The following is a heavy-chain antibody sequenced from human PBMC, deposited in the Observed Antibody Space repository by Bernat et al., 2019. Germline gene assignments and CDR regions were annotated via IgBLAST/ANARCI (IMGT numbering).Heavy chain of an antibody. J-gene: IGHJ4*02. D-gene: IGHD5-18*01. CDR2: ISPHSGNT. CDR1: GYAFTGYG. Sequence: QVQLVQSGAEMKKPGASVKVSCKASGYAFTGYGISWVRQAPGQGLEWMRWISPHSGNTNYAQKFQGRVTMTTDTSTTTAYMELRSLRSDDTAVYYCARDELSRGFSYGHDYWGQGTLVTVSS. CDR3: ARDELSRGFSYGHDY. V-gene: IGHV1-18*01.